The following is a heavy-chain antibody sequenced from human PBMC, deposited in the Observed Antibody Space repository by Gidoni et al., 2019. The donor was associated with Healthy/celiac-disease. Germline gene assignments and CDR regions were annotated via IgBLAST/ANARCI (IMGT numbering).Heavy chain of an antibody. J-gene: IGHJ4*02. CDR3: VTSVVAATNFDY. CDR2: IYYSGST. CDR1: GGSISSSSYY. V-gene: IGHV4-39*01. D-gene: IGHD2-15*01. Sequence: QLQLQESGPGLVKPSETLSLTCTVSGGSISSSSYYWGWIRQPPGKGLEWIGSIYYSGSTYYNPSLKSRVTISVDTSKNQFSLKLSSVTAADTAVYYCVTSVVAATNFDYWGQGTLVTVSS.